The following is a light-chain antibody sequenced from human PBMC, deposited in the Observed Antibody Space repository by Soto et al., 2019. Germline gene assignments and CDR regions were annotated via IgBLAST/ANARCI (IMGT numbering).Light chain of an antibody. CDR2: DVR. CDR1: SSDVGGYDY. CDR3: CSYTSTSSVI. V-gene: IGLV2-14*01. J-gene: IGLJ2*01. Sequence: QSALTQPASVSGSPGQSITISCTGTSSDVGGYDYVSWYQQHPGKAPKLMIFDVRLRPSGVSDRFSGSKSANTASLTISGLQAEDEADYYCCSYTSTSSVIFGGGTKVTVL.